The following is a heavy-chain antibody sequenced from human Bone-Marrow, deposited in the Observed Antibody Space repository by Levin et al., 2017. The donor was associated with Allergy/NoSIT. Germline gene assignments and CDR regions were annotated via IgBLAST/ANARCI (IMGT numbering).Heavy chain of an antibody. Sequence: GESLKISCAASGFTFNSYGMHWVRQAPGKGLEWVAVIWHDGSKKYYGDSVKGRFTFSRDNSKNTLYLQMKSLRVEDTAVYYCARDRGVAAVGIDYWGQGTLVTVSS. CDR2: IWHDGSKK. CDR1: GFTFNSYG. V-gene: IGHV3-33*01. D-gene: IGHD6-13*01. J-gene: IGHJ4*02. CDR3: ARDRGVAAVGIDY.